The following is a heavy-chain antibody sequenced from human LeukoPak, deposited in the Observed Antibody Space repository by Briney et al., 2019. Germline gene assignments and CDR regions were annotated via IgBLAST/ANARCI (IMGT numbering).Heavy chain of an antibody. D-gene: IGHD3-3*01. CDR1: GGSFSAYY. Sequence: PSETLSLTCAVYGGSFSAYYWSWIRQPPGKGLEWIGYIYYSGSTNYNPSLKSRVTISVDTSKNQFSLKLSSVTAADTAVYYCARQTPRNYDFWSGYYTGIGTFDYWGQGTLVTVSS. CDR2: IYYSGST. J-gene: IGHJ4*02. V-gene: IGHV4-59*08. CDR3: ARQTPRNYDFWSGYYTGIGTFDY.